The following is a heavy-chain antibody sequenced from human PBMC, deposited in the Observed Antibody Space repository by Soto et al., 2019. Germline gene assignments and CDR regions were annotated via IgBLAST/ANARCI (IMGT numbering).Heavy chain of an antibody. D-gene: IGHD3-22*01. CDR1: GFTFSNYA. J-gene: IGHJ4*02. CDR3: AKDLSSLGWLALGAPFDS. V-gene: IGHV3-23*01. CDR2: ISANGRNA. Sequence: EVHLLESGGDVVQPGRSLRLSCAASGFTFSNYAMNWIRQAPGKGLECLSSISANGRNAYYADSVKGRFTISRDRSKNTLYLQLDSLRVEDTAIYFCAKDLSSLGWLALGAPFDSWGQGTLVTVSS.